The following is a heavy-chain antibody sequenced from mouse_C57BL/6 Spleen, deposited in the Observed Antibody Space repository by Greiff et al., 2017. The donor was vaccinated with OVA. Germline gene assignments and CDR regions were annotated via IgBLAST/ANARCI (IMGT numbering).Heavy chain of an antibody. CDR1: GYTFTNYW. V-gene: IGHV1-63*01. D-gene: IGHD1-1*01. Sequence: VQLQQSGAELVRPGTSVKLSCKASGYTFTNYWIGWVKQRPGHGLEWIGDIYPGGGYTNYNEKFKGKATLTADKSSSTAYMQLRSLTSEDSAVYYCARYYGSSYRYLDYWGQGTTLTVSS. CDR2: IYPGGGYT. J-gene: IGHJ2*01. CDR3: ARYYGSSYRYLDY.